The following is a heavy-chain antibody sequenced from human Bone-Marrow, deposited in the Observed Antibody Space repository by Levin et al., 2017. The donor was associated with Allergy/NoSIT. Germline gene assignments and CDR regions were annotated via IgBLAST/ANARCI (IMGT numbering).Heavy chain of an antibody. Sequence: SETLSLTCTVSGGSISSYYWSWIRQPPGKGLEWIGYIYYSGSTNYNPSLKSRVTISVDTSKNQFSLKLSSVTAADTAVYYCARGLGPLVRGVPDYFDYWGQGTLVTVSS. CDR3: ARGLGPLVRGVPDYFDY. D-gene: IGHD3-10*01. CDR2: IYYSGST. CDR1: GGSISSYY. J-gene: IGHJ4*02. V-gene: IGHV4-59*01.